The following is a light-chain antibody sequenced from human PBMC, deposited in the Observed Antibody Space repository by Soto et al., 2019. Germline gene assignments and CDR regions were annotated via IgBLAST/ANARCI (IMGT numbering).Light chain of an antibody. V-gene: IGLV2-14*01. CDR1: SSDVGGYNY. Sequence: QSALTQPASVSGSPGQSITISCTGSSSDVGGYNYISWYQQHPSKAPQLMIYEVSNRPSGVSNRFAGSKSGNTSSLTISGHQAEDEADYYCGSYTSSSNWVFGGGTKLTVL. J-gene: IGLJ3*02. CDR2: EVS. CDR3: GSYTSSSNWV.